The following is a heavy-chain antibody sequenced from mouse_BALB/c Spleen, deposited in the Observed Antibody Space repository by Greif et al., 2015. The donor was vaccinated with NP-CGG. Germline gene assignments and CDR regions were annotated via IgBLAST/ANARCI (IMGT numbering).Heavy chain of an antibody. Sequence: EVKLMESGGGLVKPGGSLKLSCAASGFTFSDYYMYWVRQTPEKRLEWVATISDGGSYTYYPDSVKGRFTISRDNAKNNLYLQMSSLKSEDTAMYYCARDREGLRYFDVWGAGTTVTVSS. D-gene: IGHD3-1*01. CDR2: ISDGGSYT. CDR3: ARDREGLRYFDV. V-gene: IGHV5-4*02. CDR1: GFTFSDYY. J-gene: IGHJ1*01.